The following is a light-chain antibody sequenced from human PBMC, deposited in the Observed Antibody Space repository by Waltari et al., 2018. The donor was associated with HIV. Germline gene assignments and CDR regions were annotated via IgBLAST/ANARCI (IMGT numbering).Light chain of an antibody. CDR2: GAS. CDR3: QQYYISPGT. J-gene: IGKJ2*01. CDR1: QNLGSTY. V-gene: IGKV3-20*01. Sequence: EIVLTQSPGTLSLSPGDRATLFCRASQNLGSTYLAWYQQKPGQAPRLLIYGASSRATGVPDRFRGSGSGTDFTLTIGRLEPEDFAVYYCQQYYISPGTFGQGTKVEI.